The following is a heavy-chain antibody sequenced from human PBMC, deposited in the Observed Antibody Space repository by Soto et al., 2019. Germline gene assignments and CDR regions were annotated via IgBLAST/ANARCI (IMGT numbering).Heavy chain of an antibody. CDR3: AHLWFGERYFDY. CDR2: IYWDDDK. CDR1: GFSLSTSGVG. Sequence: QITLKESGPTLVKPTQTLTLTCTFSGFSLSTSGVGVGWIRQPPGKALEWLALIYWDDDKRYSPSLKSRLTITKDTPKTQVVLTMTNMDPVDTATYYCAHLWFGERYFDYWGQGTLVTVSS. J-gene: IGHJ4*02. D-gene: IGHD3-10*01. V-gene: IGHV2-5*02.